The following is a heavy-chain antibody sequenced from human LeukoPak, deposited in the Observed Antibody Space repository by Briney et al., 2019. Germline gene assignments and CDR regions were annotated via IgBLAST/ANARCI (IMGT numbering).Heavy chain of an antibody. J-gene: IGHJ4*02. D-gene: IGHD3-22*01. Sequence: GGSLRLSCAASGFTFSSYWMSWVRQAPGKGLEWVATIKQDGSEKDFVDSVRGRFTISRDNAKNSLYLQMNSLRAEDTALYYCARVGYYYHYWGQGTLVTVSS. CDR1: GFTFSSYW. CDR3: ARVGYYYHY. CDR2: IKQDGSEK. V-gene: IGHV3-7*01.